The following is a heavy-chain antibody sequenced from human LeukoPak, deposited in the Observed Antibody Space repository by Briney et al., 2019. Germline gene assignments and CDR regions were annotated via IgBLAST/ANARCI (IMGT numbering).Heavy chain of an antibody. CDR3: AREYSYGPDAFDI. V-gene: IGHV3-7*01. Sequence: SCKASGYTFTSYGISWVRQAPGKGLEWVANIKQDGSEKYYVDSVKGRFTISRGNAKNSLYLQMNSLRAEDTAVYYCAREYSYGPDAFDIWGQGTMVTVSS. J-gene: IGHJ3*02. CDR2: IKQDGSEK. D-gene: IGHD5-18*01. CDR1: GYTFTSYG.